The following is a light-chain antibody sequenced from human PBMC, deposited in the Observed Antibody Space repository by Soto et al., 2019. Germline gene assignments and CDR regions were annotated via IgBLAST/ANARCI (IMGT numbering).Light chain of an antibody. V-gene: IGLV2-18*02. Sequence: SALTQPPPLSGALGQSVALSFPGNHRDVGGSNGVSWYQQPPGTAPKLIIYDVSNRPSGVPDRFSGSKSGNTASLIISGLQAEDEGDYYCSSYTSSSTYVFGTGTKVTVL. J-gene: IGLJ1*01. CDR1: HRDVGGSNG. CDR3: SSYTSSSTYV. CDR2: DVS.